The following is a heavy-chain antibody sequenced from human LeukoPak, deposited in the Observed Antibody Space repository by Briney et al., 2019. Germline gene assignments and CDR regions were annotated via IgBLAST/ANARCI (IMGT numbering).Heavy chain of an antibody. CDR1: GFIFGSYA. J-gene: IGHJ4*02. Sequence: AGGSLRLSCAASGFIFGSYAMNWVRQVPGKGLEWVSSMSASGGSTYYADSVKGRFTISRDNSKSALYLQMNSLRAEDTAVYYCARDLGYCSGSTCYVGYFDYWGQGTQVTVSS. D-gene: IGHD2-15*01. V-gene: IGHV3-23*01. CDR2: MSASGGST. CDR3: ARDLGYCSGSTCYVGYFDY.